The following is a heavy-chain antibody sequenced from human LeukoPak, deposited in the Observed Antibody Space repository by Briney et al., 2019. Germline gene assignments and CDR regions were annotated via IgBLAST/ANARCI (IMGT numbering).Heavy chain of an antibody. D-gene: IGHD3-10*01. CDR2: INWNGGTT. J-gene: IGHJ6*02. CDR3: AREGSGSPHYGMDV. Sequence: GGSLRLSCAASGFTFDDYGMSWVRQAPGKGLEWVSGINWNGGTTGYADSVKGRFTISRDNAKNSLYLQMNSVRAEDTALYYCAREGSGSPHYGMDVRGQGTTVTVSS. V-gene: IGHV3-20*04. CDR1: GFTFDDYG.